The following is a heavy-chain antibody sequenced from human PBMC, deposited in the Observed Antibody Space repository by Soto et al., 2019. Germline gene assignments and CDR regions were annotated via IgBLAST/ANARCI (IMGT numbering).Heavy chain of an antibody. V-gene: IGHV4-31*03. CDR2: IYYSGTT. CDR3: ASYYDSGGYLASDM. Sequence: SETPSLTCTVSGGSISSGGYYWRWIRHHPEKGLEWIGYIYYSGTTYYNPSLKSRVIISVDTSKNLFSLKLSSVTAADTAVYYCASYYDSGGYLASDMWGEGTLVTVSS. CDR1: GGSISSGGYY. D-gene: IGHD3-22*01. J-gene: IGHJ3*02.